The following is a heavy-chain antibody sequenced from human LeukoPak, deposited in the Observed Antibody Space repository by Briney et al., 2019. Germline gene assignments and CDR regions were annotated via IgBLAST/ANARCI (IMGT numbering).Heavy chain of an antibody. D-gene: IGHD2-21*02. J-gene: IGHJ4*02. V-gene: IGHV3-74*03. CDR3: ATAWSF. CDR1: QFTFKNYW. Sequence: PGGSLRLSCVASQFTFKNYWMQWVRQAPGRGLVWLSYISPDGRSTTYADSVRGRFTISRNNAKNTLYLQMNSLRADDTAVYFCATAWSFWGQGTLVTVSS. CDR2: ISPDGRST.